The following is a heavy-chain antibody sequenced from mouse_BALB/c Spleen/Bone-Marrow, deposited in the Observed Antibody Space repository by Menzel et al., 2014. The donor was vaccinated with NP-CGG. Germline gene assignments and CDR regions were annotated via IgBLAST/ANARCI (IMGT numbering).Heavy chain of an antibody. D-gene: IGHD1-2*01. V-gene: IGHV1S22*01. CDR1: GYTFTSYW. Sequence: LQQSGLLVRPGASVKLSCKASGYTFTSYWMHWVKQRPGQGLEWTGNIYPGSGSTNYDEKFKSKATLTVDTSSSTAYMQLSSLTSEDSAVYYCTRSTATFAYWGQGTLVTVSA. J-gene: IGHJ3*01. CDR3: TRSTATFAY. CDR2: IYPGSGST.